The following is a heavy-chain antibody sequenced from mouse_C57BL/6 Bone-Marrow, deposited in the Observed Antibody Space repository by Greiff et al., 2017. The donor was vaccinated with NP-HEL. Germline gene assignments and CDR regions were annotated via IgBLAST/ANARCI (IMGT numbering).Heavy chain of an antibody. CDR3: ARHGFDY. Sequence: EVHLVESGGDLVKPGGSLKLSCAASGFTFSSYGMSWVRQTPDKRLEWVATISSGGSYTYYPDSVKGRFTISRDNAKNTLYLRMSRLKSEDTAMYYCARHGFDYWGQGTTLTVSS. CDR1: GFTFSSYG. J-gene: IGHJ2*01. V-gene: IGHV5-6*01. CDR2: ISSGGSYT.